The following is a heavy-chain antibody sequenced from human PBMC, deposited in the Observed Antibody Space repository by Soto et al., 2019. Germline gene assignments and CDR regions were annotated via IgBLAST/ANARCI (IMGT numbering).Heavy chain of an antibody. Sequence: ASVKVSCKASGYTFICYSMHWVRQAPGQRLEWMGWINAGNGNAKYSQKFQGRVTITRDTSASTAYMELSSLRSEDTAAYYCARAVAVPADFDYWGQGTLVTVSS. CDR2: INAGNGNA. J-gene: IGHJ4*02. D-gene: IGHD6-19*01. V-gene: IGHV1-3*01. CDR1: GYTFICYS. CDR3: ARAVAVPADFDY.